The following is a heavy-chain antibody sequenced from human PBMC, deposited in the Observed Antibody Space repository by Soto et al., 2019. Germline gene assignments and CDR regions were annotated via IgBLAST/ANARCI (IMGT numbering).Heavy chain of an antibody. D-gene: IGHD5-12*01. CDR2: IHSSGST. CDR3: ARDSLALFDS. V-gene: IGHV4-61*01. Sequence: PSETLSLTCSVSDGSVSSGNYYWTWIRPPPGKGLEWIGYIHSSGSTLYNPSLKSRVTISVDTSMNQFSLKLTSLTAADTALYYCARDSLALFDSWGQGTLVTVPS. CDR1: DGSVSSGNYY. J-gene: IGHJ4*02.